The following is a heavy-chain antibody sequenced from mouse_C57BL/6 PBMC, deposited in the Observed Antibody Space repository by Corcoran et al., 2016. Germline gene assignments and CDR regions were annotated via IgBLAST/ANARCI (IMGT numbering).Heavy chain of an antibody. CDR1: GDTFTTYG. V-gene: IGHV9-3*01. Sequence: QIQLVQSGPELKKPGETVKISCKASGDTFTTYGMSWVKQAPGKGLKWMGWINTYSGVPTYADDFKGRFAFSSETSASTAYLQINNLKNEDTATYFCARGYYGSSYYAMDYWGQGTSVTVSS. J-gene: IGHJ4*01. CDR3: ARGYYGSSYYAMDY. CDR2: INTYSGVP. D-gene: IGHD1-1*01.